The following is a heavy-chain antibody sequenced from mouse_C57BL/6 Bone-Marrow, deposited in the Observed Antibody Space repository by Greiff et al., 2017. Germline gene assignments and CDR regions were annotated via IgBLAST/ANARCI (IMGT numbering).Heavy chain of an antibody. CDR3: ARLYDYDEGVRVAY. V-gene: IGHV2-2*01. Sequence: VKLMESGPGLVQPSQSLSITCTVSGFSLTSYGVHWVRQSPGQGLEWLGVIWSGGSTDYNAAFISRLSISKDNSKSHVFFKMNSLQAYDTALYYCARLYDYDEGVRVAYWGQGTLVTVSA. CDR2: IWSGGST. CDR1: GFSLTSYG. J-gene: IGHJ3*01. D-gene: IGHD2-4*01.